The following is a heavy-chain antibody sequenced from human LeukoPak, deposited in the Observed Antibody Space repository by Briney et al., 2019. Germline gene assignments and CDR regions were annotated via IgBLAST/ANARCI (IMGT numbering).Heavy chain of an antibody. CDR2: IRSKANSYTT. CDR3: TRLGGGSYYERDY. J-gene: IGHJ4*02. CDR1: GFTFSDSA. V-gene: IGHV3-73*01. D-gene: IGHD1-26*01. Sequence: PGGSLRLSCAASGFTFSDSAMHWVRQASGKGLEWVGRIRSKANSYTTAYAASVKGRFTISRDDSKNTAFLQMSSLKTEDTAVYYCTRLGGGSYYERDYWGQGTLVTVSS.